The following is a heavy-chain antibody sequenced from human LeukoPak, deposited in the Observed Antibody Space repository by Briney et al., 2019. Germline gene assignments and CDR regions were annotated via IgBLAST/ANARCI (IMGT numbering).Heavy chain of an antibody. CDR2: IYYSGST. J-gene: IGHJ4*02. V-gene: IGHV4-31*03. D-gene: IGHD2-2*01. Sequence: SETLSLTCTVSGGSISSGGYYWSWIRQHPGKGLEWIGYIYYSGSTYYNPSLKSRVTISVDTSKNQFSLKLSSVTAADTAVYYCARGYCSSTGCYLFDYWGQGTLVTVSS. CDR3: ARGYCSSTGCYLFDY. CDR1: GGSISSGGYY.